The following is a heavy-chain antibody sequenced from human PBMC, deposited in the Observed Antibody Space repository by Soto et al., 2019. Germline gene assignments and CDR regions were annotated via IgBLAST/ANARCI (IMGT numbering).Heavy chain of an antibody. CDR1: GFTFIDYY. J-gene: IGHJ6*02. V-gene: IGHV3-11*01. CDR2: ISSSGSTI. CDR3: ARARRGVGGLYGMDV. Sequence: QVQLVESGGGLVKPGGSLRLSCAASGFTFIDYYMSWIRQAPGKGLVWVSYISSSGSTIYYADSVKGSFTISRDNAKNALYLPMNSPRAEDTAAYYCARARRGVGGLYGMDVWGHGTTVTVSS. D-gene: IGHD1-26*01.